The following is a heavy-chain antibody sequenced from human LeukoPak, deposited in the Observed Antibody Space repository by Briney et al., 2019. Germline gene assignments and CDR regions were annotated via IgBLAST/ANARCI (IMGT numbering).Heavy chain of an antibody. J-gene: IGHJ4*02. Sequence: GGSLRLSCAASGFTFSSYSMNWVRQAPGKGLEWVSSISSSSSYIYYADSVRGRFTISRDNAKNSLYLQMNSLRAEDTAVYYCAREDSSWRPYYFDYWGQGTLVTVSS. CDR1: GFTFSSYS. V-gene: IGHV3-21*01. CDR3: AREDSSWRPYYFDY. D-gene: IGHD6-13*01. CDR2: ISSSSSYI.